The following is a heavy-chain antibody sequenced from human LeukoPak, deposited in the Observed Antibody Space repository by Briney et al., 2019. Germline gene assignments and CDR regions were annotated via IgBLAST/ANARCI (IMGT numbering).Heavy chain of an antibody. J-gene: IGHJ4*02. D-gene: IGHD2-15*01. V-gene: IGHV3-30*04. CDR3: AREGRVVVVAATTPFDY. CDR2: ISYDGSNK. CDR1: GFTFSSYA. Sequence: PGRSLRLSCAASGFTFSSYAMHWVRQAPGKGLEWVAVISYDGSNKYYADSVKGRFTISRDNSKNTLYLRMNSLRAEDTAVYYCAREGRVVVVAATTPFDYWGQGTLVTVSS.